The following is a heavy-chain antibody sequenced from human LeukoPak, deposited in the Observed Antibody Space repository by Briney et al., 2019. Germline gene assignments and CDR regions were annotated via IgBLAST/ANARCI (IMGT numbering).Heavy chain of an antibody. CDR2: IYYSGST. CDR3: ARVSSPDAPL. Sequence: SETLSLTCTGSGGSISSSSYYWGWVRQPPGKGLEWIGSIYYSGSTYYNSSLKSRVTIPVDTSKNQFSLKLRSVTAADTAVYYCARVSSPDAPLWGQGTMVTVSS. D-gene: IGHD1-14*01. CDR1: GGSISSSSYY. J-gene: IGHJ3*01. V-gene: IGHV4-39*07.